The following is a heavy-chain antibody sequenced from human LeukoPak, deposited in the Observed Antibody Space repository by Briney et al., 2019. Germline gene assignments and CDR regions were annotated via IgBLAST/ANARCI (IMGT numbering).Heavy chain of an antibody. CDR2: IWYDGSNK. CDR3: AKDYNYGDEYDH. D-gene: IGHD4-17*01. J-gene: IGHJ4*02. Sequence: PGGSLRLSCAASGFTFSSYGMHWVRQAPGKGLEWVAVIWYDGSNKYYADSVKGRFTISRDNSKNTLYLQMNSLRAEDTAVYYCAKDYNYGDEYDHWGQGTPVTVSS. CDR1: GFTFSSYG. V-gene: IGHV3-33*06.